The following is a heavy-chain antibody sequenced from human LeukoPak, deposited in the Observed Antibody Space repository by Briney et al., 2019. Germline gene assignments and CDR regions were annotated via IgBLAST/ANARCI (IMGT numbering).Heavy chain of an antibody. J-gene: IGHJ4*02. Sequence: GGSLRLSCAASGFTFGSYAMSWVRQAPGKGLEWVSDINGSGGSTYYTDSVKGRFTISRDNSKNSLFLQMNSLRTEDTALYYCAKGNILTGPPDSWGQGTLVTVSS. CDR1: GFTFGSYA. D-gene: IGHD3-9*01. V-gene: IGHV3-23*01. CDR3: AKGNILTGPPDS. CDR2: INGSGGST.